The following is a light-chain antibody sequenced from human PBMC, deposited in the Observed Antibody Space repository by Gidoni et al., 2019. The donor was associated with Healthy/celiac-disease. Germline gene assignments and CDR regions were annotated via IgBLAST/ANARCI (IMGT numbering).Light chain of an antibody. V-gene: IGKV3-20*01. CDR2: GAS. Sequence: EIVLTQSPGTLSLSPGERATLSCRASQSVSSSYLAWYQQKPGQAPRLLIYGASSRATGIPDRFSGSGSGTDFTLTISRLEPEDFAVYYCQQYGSSQWTFXHXTKVXIK. CDR1: QSVSSSY. CDR3: QQYGSSQWT. J-gene: IGKJ1*01.